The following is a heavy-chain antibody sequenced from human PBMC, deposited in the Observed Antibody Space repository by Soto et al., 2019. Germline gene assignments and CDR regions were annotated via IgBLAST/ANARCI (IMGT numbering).Heavy chain of an antibody. Sequence: QVHLVQSGAEVQKPGASVKVSCKASGSTVTNYAVHWVRHAPGQSLEWMGWMNAGSGDTKSSQKFQGRVTITRDTSASTVYMELSRLTSEDTAIYYCARGAYDFWSGYQYFDSWGQGSLVTVSA. CDR3: ARGAYDFWSGYQYFDS. J-gene: IGHJ4*02. D-gene: IGHD3-3*01. CDR1: GSTVTNYA. V-gene: IGHV1-3*01. CDR2: MNAGSGDT.